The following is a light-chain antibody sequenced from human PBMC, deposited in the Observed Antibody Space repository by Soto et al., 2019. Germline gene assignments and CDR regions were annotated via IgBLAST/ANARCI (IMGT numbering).Light chain of an antibody. CDR1: QSLLQSNGYNY. CDR2: FGS. CDR3: MQAQQPPPP. Sequence: DIVMTQSPLSLPVTPGEPASISCNSSQSLLQSNGYNYLDWYLQKPGQSPQLLIYFGSYRASGVPDRFGASGSGTTFTLKIRRVEAEDVSIYYCMQAQQPPPPFGQGPRWKSN. J-gene: IGKJ1*01. V-gene: IGKV2-28*01.